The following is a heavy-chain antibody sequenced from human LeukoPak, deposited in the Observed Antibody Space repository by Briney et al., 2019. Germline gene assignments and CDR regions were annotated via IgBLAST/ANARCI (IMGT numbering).Heavy chain of an antibody. Sequence: SETLSLTCTVSGGSISSYYWSWIRQPPGKGLQWIGSIYHSGSTYYNPSLKSRVTISVDTSKNQFSLKLSSVTAADTAVYYCARDYIYPPYSSSWYYYYYYMDVWGKGTTVTVSS. V-gene: IGHV4-59*12. CDR3: ARDYIYPPYSSSWYYYYYYMDV. CDR1: GGSISSYY. CDR2: IYHSGST. J-gene: IGHJ6*03. D-gene: IGHD6-13*01.